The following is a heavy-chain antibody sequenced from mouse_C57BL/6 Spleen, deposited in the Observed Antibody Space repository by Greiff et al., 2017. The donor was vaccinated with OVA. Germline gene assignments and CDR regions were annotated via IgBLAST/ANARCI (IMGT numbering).Heavy chain of an antibody. J-gene: IGHJ1*03. CDR3: AKQVTTVAYWELDD. D-gene: IGHD1-1*01. Sequence: VQLQQPGAELVRPGTSVKLSCKASGYTFTSYCMHWVKQRPGQGLEWIGVIDPSDSYTNYNQKFKGQATLTVDKSSSTAYMQLRSLTSEDTAVYYCAKQVTTVAYWELDDWGKGTTVTVSS. CDR2: IDPSDSYT. CDR1: GYTFTSYC. V-gene: IGHV1-59*01.